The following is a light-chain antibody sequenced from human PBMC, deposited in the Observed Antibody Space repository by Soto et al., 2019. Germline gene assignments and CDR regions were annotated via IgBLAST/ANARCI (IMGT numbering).Light chain of an antibody. Sequence: DIQMTQSPSTLSASVGDRVSITCRASQSLNSWLAWYQQKPGKAPKLLIYKTSTLESGVPSRFSGSGSGTEFTLTISNLQPDDFATYYCQQYNTYTFGPGTKLEIK. CDR1: QSLNSW. J-gene: IGKJ2*01. CDR3: QQYNTYT. V-gene: IGKV1-5*03. CDR2: KTS.